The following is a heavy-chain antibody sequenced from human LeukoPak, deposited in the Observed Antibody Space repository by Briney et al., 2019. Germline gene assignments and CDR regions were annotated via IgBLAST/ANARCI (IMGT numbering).Heavy chain of an antibody. J-gene: IGHJ4*02. D-gene: IGHD6-13*01. CDR3: ARERSTSNWYGTPDFDY. Sequence: GGSLRLSCAASGFTFSSYWMHWVRQAPGKGLVWVSGINRNGGTINYADSVKGRFTISRDYAKNSLYLQMNSLRAEDTALYHCARERSTSNWYGTPDFDYWGQGILVTVSS. CDR1: GFTFSSYW. V-gene: IGHV3-20*01. CDR2: INRNGGTI.